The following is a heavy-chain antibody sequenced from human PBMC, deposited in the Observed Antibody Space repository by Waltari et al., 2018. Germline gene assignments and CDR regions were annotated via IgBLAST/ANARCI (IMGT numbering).Heavy chain of an antibody. D-gene: IGHD1-26*01. CDR1: GYSISSGYY. J-gene: IGHJ4*02. CDR3: ARKPIISGHYYYFDD. Sequence: QVQLQASGPGLVEPSETLSLTCAVSGYSISSGYYWGWIRRARGKGLEWSGNIYVSGSTSYNQALQSRVTISVETSKNQFSLKLNAVTAADTAVYYCARKPIISGHYYYFDDWGQGTLVTVSS. CDR2: IYVSGST. V-gene: IGHV4-38-2*01.